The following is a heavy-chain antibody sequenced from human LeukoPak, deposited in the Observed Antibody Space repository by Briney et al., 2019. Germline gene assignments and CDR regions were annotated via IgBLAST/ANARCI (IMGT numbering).Heavy chain of an antibody. V-gene: IGHV3-11*01. J-gene: IGHJ4*02. D-gene: IGHD2-2*01. CDR3: ARAPGYCSSTSCLFFDY. CDR2: ISGSGNTI. CDR1: GFTFSDYY. Sequence: GGSLRLSCAASGFTFSDYYMSWIRQAPGKGLGWLSYISGSGNTIYYADSVKGRFTISRDNAQNSLYLQMNSLRAEDTAVYYCARAPGYCSSTSCLFFDYWGQGTLVTVSS.